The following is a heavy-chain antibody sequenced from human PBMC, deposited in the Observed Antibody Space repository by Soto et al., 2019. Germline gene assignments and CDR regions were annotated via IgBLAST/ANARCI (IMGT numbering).Heavy chain of an antibody. J-gene: IGHJ6*02. CDR2: INAGNGNT. CDR1: GYTFTSYA. Sequence: GASVKVSCKASGYTFTSYAMHWVRQAPGQRLEWMGWINAGNGNTKYSQKFQGRVTITRDTSASTAYMELSSLRSEDTAVYYCARDLGATKPYYYYYGMDVWGQGNTVTVSS. V-gene: IGHV1-3*01. D-gene: IGHD1-26*01. CDR3: ARDLGATKPYYYYYGMDV.